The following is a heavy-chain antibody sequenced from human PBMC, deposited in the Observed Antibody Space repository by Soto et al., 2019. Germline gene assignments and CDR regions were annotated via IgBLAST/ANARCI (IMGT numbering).Heavy chain of an antibody. Sequence: EVQLVESGGGLVQPGGSLRLSCAASGFTFSSYWMSWVRQAPGKGLERVANIKQDGSEKYYVDSVKGRFTISRDNAKNSLYLQMNSLRAEDTAVYYCARDLQELYYYDSSGSLDYWGQGTLVTVSS. D-gene: IGHD3-22*01. V-gene: IGHV3-7*03. CDR2: IKQDGSEK. CDR3: ARDLQELYYYDSSGSLDY. J-gene: IGHJ4*02. CDR1: GFTFSSYW.